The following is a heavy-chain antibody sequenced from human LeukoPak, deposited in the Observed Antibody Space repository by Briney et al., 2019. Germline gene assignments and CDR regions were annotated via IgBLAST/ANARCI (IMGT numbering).Heavy chain of an antibody. CDR3: ARGLTRLPGDCLDY. V-gene: IGHV3-30*09. CDR2: ISFDGYNK. D-gene: IGHD1-14*01. J-gene: IGHJ4*02. Sequence: GGSLRLSCSTSGFTFTSYAMHWVRQAPGEGLEWVALISFDGYNKNFADSVKGRFDISRANNQDTLYLEMHILRPEDTATYYCARGLTRLPGDCLDYWGQGTLVTVSS. CDR1: GFTFTSYA.